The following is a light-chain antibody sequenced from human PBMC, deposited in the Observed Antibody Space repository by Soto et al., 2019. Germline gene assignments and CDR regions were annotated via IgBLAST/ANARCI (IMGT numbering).Light chain of an antibody. CDR3: AAWDDSLNGHVV. CDR1: NSNIESNT. Sequence: QSVLTQPPSASGTPGQRVTISCSGSNSNIESNTVNWYQQLPGTAPKLLIYSNHQRPSGVPDRFSGYKSGTSASLAISGLQSEDEADYYCAAWDDSLNGHVVFGGGTKLTVL. CDR2: SNH. V-gene: IGLV1-44*01. J-gene: IGLJ2*01.